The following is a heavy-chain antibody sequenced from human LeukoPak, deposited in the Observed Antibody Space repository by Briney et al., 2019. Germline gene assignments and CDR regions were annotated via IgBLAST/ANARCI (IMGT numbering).Heavy chain of an antibody. J-gene: IGHJ4*02. CDR3: ARGPYYDFWSGLLSGGFDY. CDR1: GYTFTSYD. Sequence: ASVKVSCKDSGYTFTSYDINWVRQATGQGLEWMGWMNPNSGNTGYAQKFQGRVTMTRNTSISTAYMELSSLRSEDTAVYYCARGPYYDFWSGLLSGGFDYWGQGTLVTVSS. V-gene: IGHV1-8*01. D-gene: IGHD3-3*01. CDR2: MNPNSGNT.